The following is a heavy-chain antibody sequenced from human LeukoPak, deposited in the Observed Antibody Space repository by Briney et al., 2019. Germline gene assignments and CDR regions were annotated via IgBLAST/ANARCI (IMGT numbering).Heavy chain of an antibody. J-gene: IGHJ4*02. V-gene: IGHV1-46*01. Sequence: ASVKVSCKASGYTFTNYYMRWVRQAPGQGLEWMGIINPSGGGTSYAQKFQGRLTMTRDTSTTTVYMELSSLRSEDTAMYYCAREIGPRQLHLWGSAFDYWGRGTLVTVSS. CDR1: GYTFTNYY. D-gene: IGHD5-18*01. CDR2: INPSGGGT. CDR3: AREIGPRQLHLWGSAFDY.